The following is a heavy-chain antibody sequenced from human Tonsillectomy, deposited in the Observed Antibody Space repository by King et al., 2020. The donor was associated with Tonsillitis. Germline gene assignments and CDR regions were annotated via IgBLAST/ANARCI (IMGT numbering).Heavy chain of an antibody. D-gene: IGHD6-13*01. J-gene: IGHJ3*01. V-gene: IGHV3-13*01. Sequence: QLVQSGGGLVQPGGSLRLSCAASGFTFSSYDIHWVRQATGKGLEWVSVIGTAGDTYYTGSVKGRFTISRENARNSLYLQMNSLRAGDTAVYYCARSNEQKLGHDAFDLWGQGTMVTVSS. CDR1: GFTFSSYD. CDR2: IGTAGDT. CDR3: ARSNEQKLGHDAFDL.